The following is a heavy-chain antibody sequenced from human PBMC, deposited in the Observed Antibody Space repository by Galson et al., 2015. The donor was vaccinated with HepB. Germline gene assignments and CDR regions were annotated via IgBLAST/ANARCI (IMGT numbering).Heavy chain of an antibody. Sequence: SLRLSCAASGFTFGDYAMSWFRQAPGKGLEWVGFIRSKAYGGTTEYAASVKGRFTISRDDSKSIAYLQMNSLKTEDTAVYYCTRDSEDIVVVPAALLGYFQHWGQGTLVTVSS. CDR3: TRDSEDIVVVPAALLGYFQH. CDR2: IRSKAYGGTT. CDR1: GFTFGDYA. D-gene: IGHD2-2*01. J-gene: IGHJ1*01. V-gene: IGHV3-49*03.